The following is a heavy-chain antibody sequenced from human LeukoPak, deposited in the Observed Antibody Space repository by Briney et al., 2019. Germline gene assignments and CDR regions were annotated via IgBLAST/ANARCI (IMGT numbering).Heavy chain of an antibody. CDR2: ISSRSSTI. CDR1: GFMFSSYN. D-gene: IGHD4-23*01. V-gene: IGHV3-48*04. Sequence: GGSLRLSCAASGFMFSSYNMNWVRQAPGKGLEWVSYISSRSSTIYYADSVKGRFTISRDNAKNSLYLQMNSLRVDDTAVYYCAREGGGTDIWGQGTLVTVSS. J-gene: IGHJ4*02. CDR3: AREGGGTDI.